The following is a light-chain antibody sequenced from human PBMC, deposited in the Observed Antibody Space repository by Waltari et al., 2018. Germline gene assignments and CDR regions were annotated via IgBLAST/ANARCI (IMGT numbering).Light chain of an antibody. J-gene: IGLJ2*01. V-gene: IGLV3-19*01. CDR2: GKN. CDR1: SLRTYY. CDR3: HSRDSSGDVV. Sequence: SSELTQDPAVSVALGQTVRITCQGDSLRTYYVSWFHQKPGQAPALVIHGKNNRPSGIPDRFSASSSGSTASLTIIGAQAEDEADYYCHSRDSSGDVVIGGGTKLTVV.